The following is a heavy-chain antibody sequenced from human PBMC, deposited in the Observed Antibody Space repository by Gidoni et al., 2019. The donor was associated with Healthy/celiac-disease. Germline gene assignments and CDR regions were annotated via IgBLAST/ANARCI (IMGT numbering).Heavy chain of an antibody. Sequence: QVQLVESGGGVVQPGRSLRLSCAASGFTFSSYGMHWVRQAPGKGLEWVAVISYDGSNKYYADSVKGRFTISRDNSKNTLYLQMNSLRAEDTAVYYCAKDPRYYDPMDVWGQGTTFTVSS. D-gene: IGHD3-22*01. CDR3: AKDPRYYDPMDV. J-gene: IGHJ6*02. V-gene: IGHV3-30*18. CDR2: ISYDGSNK. CDR1: GFTFSSYG.